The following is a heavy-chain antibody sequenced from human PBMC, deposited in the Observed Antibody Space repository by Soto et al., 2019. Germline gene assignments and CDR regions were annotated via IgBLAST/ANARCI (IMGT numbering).Heavy chain of an antibody. CDR1: GFTFSSYW. CDR3: ARYTVTHDY. J-gene: IGHJ4*02. D-gene: IGHD4-17*01. Sequence: GGSLRLTCGGSGFTFSSYWMHWMRHAPGKGLMWVSRINSDGSSTSYADSVKGRFTISRDNAKNTLYLQMNSLRAEDTAVYYCARYTVTHDYWGQGTLVTVSS. V-gene: IGHV3-74*01. CDR2: INSDGSST.